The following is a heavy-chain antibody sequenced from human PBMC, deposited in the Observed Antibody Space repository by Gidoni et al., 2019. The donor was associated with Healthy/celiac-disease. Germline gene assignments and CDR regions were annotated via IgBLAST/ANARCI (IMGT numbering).Heavy chain of an antibody. J-gene: IGHJ3*02. Sequence: EVQLVESGGGLVQPGGSLKLSCAASGFTFSGPATHWVRQASGKGLEWVGRIRSKANSYATAYAASVKGRFTISRDDSKNTAYLQMNSLKTEDTAVYYCTRQAEDSSGYYPDDAFDIWGQGTMVTVSS. CDR1: GFTFSGPA. CDR2: IRSKANSYAT. D-gene: IGHD3-22*01. CDR3: TRQAEDSSGYYPDDAFDI. V-gene: IGHV3-73*02.